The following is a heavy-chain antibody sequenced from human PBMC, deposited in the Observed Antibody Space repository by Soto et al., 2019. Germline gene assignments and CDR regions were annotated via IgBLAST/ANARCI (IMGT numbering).Heavy chain of an antibody. J-gene: IGHJ4*02. D-gene: IGHD5-12*01. V-gene: IGHV3-9*01. CDR2: ISWNSGSL. CDR3: AKVSSGTFDY. CDR1: GFTFDDYA. Sequence: EVQLVESGGGLVQPGRSLRLSCAASGFTFDDYAMHWVRQAPGKGLEWVSGISWNSGSLGYADSVKGRFTISRDNANNALYLQMNSLRAEDTALYYCAKVSSGTFDYWGQGTLVTVSS.